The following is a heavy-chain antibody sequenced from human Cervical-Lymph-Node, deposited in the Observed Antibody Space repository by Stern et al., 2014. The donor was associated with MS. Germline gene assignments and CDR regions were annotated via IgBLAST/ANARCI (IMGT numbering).Heavy chain of an antibody. D-gene: IGHD6-13*01. CDR2: IDPSGGGT. J-gene: IGHJ4*02. CDR1: GYSFTNYY. Sequence: VQLVQSGAEVKKPGASVKLSCKASGYSFTNYYIHWVRQAPGQGLEWVGIIDPSGGGTSHAQNFQGRVTMTWDTSTTTVYMELSSLKSEDTAVYYCGVGQLDYWGQGTLVTVSS. CDR3: GVGQLDY. V-gene: IGHV1-46*01.